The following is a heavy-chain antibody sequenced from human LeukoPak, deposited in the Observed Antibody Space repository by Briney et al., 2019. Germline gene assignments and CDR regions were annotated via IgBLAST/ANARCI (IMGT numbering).Heavy chain of an antibody. CDR1: GGSFSGYY. CDR2: INHSGST. Sequence: PSETLSLTCAVYGGSFSGYYWSWIRQPPGKGLEWIGEINHSGSTNYNPSLKSRVTISVDTSKNQFSLKLSSVTAADTAVYYCARVEAAAGPFDYWGQGTLVTVSS. V-gene: IGHV4-34*01. J-gene: IGHJ4*02. CDR3: ARVEAAAGPFDY. D-gene: IGHD6-13*01.